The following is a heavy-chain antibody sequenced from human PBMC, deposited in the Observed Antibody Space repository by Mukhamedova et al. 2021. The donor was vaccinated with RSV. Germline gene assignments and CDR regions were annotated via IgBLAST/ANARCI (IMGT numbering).Heavy chain of an antibody. CDR3: AKDRGWSRQAQXXXWFFDL. CDR2: ST. V-gene: IGHV4-39*02. Sequence: STYYNPSLKXRVTISVGTSKNHFSLKLGSVTAADTAVYFCAKDRGWSRQAQXXXWFFDLWGRGSLVTVSS. J-gene: IGHJ2*01. D-gene: IGHD6-19*01.